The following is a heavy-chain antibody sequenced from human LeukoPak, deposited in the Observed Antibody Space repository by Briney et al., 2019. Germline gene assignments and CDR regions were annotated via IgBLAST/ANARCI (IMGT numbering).Heavy chain of an antibody. CDR1: GFTFSDYW. CDR2: IKQDGSEK. Sequence: GGSLRLSCATSGFTFSDYWMNWVRQAPGKGLEWVANIKQDGSEKYYVGSVKGRFTISRDNTKNSLYLQMNNLRAEDTAVYYCARTVGNRPDCWGQGTLVTVSS. V-gene: IGHV3-7*01. CDR3: ARTVGNRPDC. D-gene: IGHD1-26*01. J-gene: IGHJ4*02.